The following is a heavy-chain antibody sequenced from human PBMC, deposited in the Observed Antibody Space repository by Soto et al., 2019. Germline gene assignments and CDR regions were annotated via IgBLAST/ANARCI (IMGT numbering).Heavy chain of an antibody. V-gene: IGHV3-48*01. CDR1: GFILSDCA. CDR2: ISSSSIVI. Sequence: EVQLVESGGGLVQPGGTLRLSCATSGFILSDCAMNWVRQAPGKGLERVSYISSSSIVIDYADSVKGRFTVSRDNARNSLYLQMNSLRAEDTAVYYCARDLSWGSNWYYYMDVWGKGTTVTVSS. J-gene: IGHJ6*03. CDR3: ARDLSWGSNWYYYMDV. D-gene: IGHD7-27*01.